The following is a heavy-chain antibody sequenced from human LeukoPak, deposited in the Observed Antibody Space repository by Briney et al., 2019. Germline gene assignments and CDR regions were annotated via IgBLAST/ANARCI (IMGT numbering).Heavy chain of an antibody. Sequence: SETLSLTCTVSGGSISSNGYYWGWIRQSPGEGLEWIGNIYYSGITYYNASLKSRVTISVDTSKNQFSLNLSSVTAADTAVYYCVRQRVVGFYDPFDFWGQGTLVTVSS. CDR1: GGSISSNGYY. CDR3: VRQRVVGFYDPFDF. J-gene: IGHJ4*02. V-gene: IGHV4-39*01. D-gene: IGHD2/OR15-2a*01. CDR2: IYYSGIT.